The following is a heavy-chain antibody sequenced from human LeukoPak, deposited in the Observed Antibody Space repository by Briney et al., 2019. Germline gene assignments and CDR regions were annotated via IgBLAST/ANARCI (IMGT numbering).Heavy chain of an antibody. D-gene: IGHD1-14*01. J-gene: IGHJ4*02. Sequence: ASVKVSRKASGYTFTGYYMHWVRQAPGQGLEWMGWINPNSGGTNYAQKFQGRVTMTRDTSISTAYMELSRLRSDDTAVYYCASSAEPALYYFDYWGQGTLVTVSS. CDR3: ASSAEPALYYFDY. CDR1: GYTFTGYY. V-gene: IGHV1-2*02. CDR2: INPNSGGT.